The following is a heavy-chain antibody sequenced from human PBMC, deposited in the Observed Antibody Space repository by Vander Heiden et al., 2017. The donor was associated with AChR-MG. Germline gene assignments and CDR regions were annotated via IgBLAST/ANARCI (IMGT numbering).Heavy chain of an antibody. V-gene: IGHV1-46*03. CDR3: ARVARTIIRHKLRYFDWSIGGEFDP. J-gene: IGHJ5*02. CDR2: INPIGGST. CDR1: GYTFTSYY. Sequence: QVQLVQSGAEVKKPGASVKVSCKASGYTFTSYYMHWVRQAPGQGLEWMGIINPIGGSTSYAQKFQGRVTMTRDTSTSTVYMELSSLRSEDTAVYYCARVARTIIRHKLRYFDWSIGGEFDPWGQGTLVTVSS. D-gene: IGHD3-9*01.